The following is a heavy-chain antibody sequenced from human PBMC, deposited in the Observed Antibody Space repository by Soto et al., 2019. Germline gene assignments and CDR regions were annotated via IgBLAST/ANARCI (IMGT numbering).Heavy chain of an antibody. CDR1: GYTFTSYY. V-gene: IGHV1-46*01. J-gene: IGHJ4*02. CDR2: INPSGGST. D-gene: IGHD5-12*01. CDR3: ARGPYSGYARTHFDY. Sequence: ASVKVSCKASGYTFTSYYMHWVRLAPGQGLEWIGIINPSGGSTSYAHKFQGRVTMTRDTSTSTVYMELSSLRSEDTAVYYCARGPYSGYARTHFDYWGQGTLVTVSS.